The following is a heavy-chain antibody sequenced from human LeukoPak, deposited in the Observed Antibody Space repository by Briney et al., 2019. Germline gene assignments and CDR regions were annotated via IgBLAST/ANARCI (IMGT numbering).Heavy chain of an antibody. CDR1: GFTFSSYA. Sequence: GGSLRLSCAASGFTFSSYAMHWVRQAPGKGLEWVAVISYDGSNKYYADSVKGRFTISRDNSKNTLYLQMNSLRAEDTAVYYCAREGGKNIVVVPDSRSGFDYWGQGTLVTVSS. V-gene: IGHV3-30-3*01. CDR3: AREGGKNIVVVPDSRSGFDY. J-gene: IGHJ4*02. CDR2: ISYDGSNK. D-gene: IGHD2-2*01.